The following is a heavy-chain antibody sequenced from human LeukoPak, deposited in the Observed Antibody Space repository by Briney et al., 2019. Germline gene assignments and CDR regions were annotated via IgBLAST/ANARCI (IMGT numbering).Heavy chain of an antibody. V-gene: IGHV3-30*03. J-gene: IGHJ4*01. CDR3: AILVVVVAADVLDY. Sequence: GGSLRLSCAASGFTFSSYGLHWVHQEPGRGLEEVAVISYDGSNKYYEDSVKGRFTISRDNSKNTLYLQMNSLRAEDTAVYYCAILVVVVAADVLDYWGQGTLVTVSS. CDR1: GFTFSSYG. CDR2: ISYDGSNK. D-gene: IGHD2-15*01.